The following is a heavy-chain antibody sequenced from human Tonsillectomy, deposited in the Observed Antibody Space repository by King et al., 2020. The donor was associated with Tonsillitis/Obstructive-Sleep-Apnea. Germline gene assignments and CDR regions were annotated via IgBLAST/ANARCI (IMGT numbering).Heavy chain of an antibody. CDR2: ISNSYGYA. V-gene: IGHV3-11*05. CDR1: GFTFSDYY. CDR3: ARGDRLGGT. J-gene: IGHJ3*01. Sequence: VQLVESGGGLVKPGGSLRLSCAASGFTFSDYYMSWIRQAPGKGLEWISYISNSYGYANYADSVRGRFTVSRDDAKNSLYLQMNSLRAEDTVVYYCARGDRLGGTWGQGTVVTVSS. D-gene: IGHD1-1*01.